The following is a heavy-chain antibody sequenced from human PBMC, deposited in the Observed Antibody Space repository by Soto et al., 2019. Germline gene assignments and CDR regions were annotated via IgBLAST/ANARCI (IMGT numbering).Heavy chain of an antibody. Sequence: ASETLSLTCTVSGGSISSGGYYWSWIRQHPGKGQEWIGYIYYSGSTYYNPSLKSRVTISVDTSKNQFSLKLSSVTAADTAVYYCASTPLAAATSYYYYYYGMDVWGQGTTVTVSS. D-gene: IGHD6-13*01. CDR2: IYYSGST. J-gene: IGHJ6*02. CDR3: ASTPLAAATSYYYYYYGMDV. CDR1: GGSISSGGYY. V-gene: IGHV4-31*03.